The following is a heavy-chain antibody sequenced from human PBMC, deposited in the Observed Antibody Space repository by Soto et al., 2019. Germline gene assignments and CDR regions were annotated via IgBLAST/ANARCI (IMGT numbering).Heavy chain of an antibody. CDR3: ARDATRRGACDI. Sequence: PSETLSLTCTVSGGSIGGSNYFWGWIRQSPGTGLEWLGTIYSSGSTYYNPSLKSRITMSLDTSKNQFSLNLGSVTAADTAVYYCARDATRRGACDIWGQGTMVTVS. CDR2: IYSSGST. D-gene: IGHD2-15*01. CDR1: GGSIGGSNYF. V-gene: IGHV4-39*02. J-gene: IGHJ3*02.